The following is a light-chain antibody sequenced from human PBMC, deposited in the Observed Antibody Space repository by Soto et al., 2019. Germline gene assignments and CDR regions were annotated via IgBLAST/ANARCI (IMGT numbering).Light chain of an antibody. CDR1: QGISSY. V-gene: IGKV1-9*01. CDR2: AAS. J-gene: IGKJ3*01. Sequence: DIPLTQSPSFLSASVGDRVTITCRASQGISSYLAWYQQKPGKAPKLLIYAASTLQSGVPSRFSGSGSGTEFTLTISSLQPEDFATYYCQQLNSYPHFTFGPGTKVDIK. CDR3: QQLNSYPHFT.